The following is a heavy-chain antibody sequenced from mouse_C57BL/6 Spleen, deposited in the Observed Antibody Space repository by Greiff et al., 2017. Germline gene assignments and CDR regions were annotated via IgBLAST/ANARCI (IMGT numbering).Heavy chain of an antibody. CDR1: GYSITSGYY. V-gene: IGHV3-6*01. D-gene: IGHD2-4*01. CDR3: AREDYDWYFDV. J-gene: IGHJ1*03. CDR2: ISYDGSN. Sequence: VQLKESGPGLVKPSQSLSLTCSVTGYSITSGYYWNWIRQFPGNKLEWMGYISYDGSNNYNPSLKNRISITRDTSKNQFFLKLNSVTTEDTATYYCAREDYDWYFDVWGTGTTVTVSS.